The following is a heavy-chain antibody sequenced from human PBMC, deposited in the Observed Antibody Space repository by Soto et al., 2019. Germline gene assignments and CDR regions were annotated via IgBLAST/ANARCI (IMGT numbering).Heavy chain of an antibody. D-gene: IGHD6-6*01. V-gene: IGHV4-30-4*01. J-gene: IGHJ4*02. CDR3: AREGSSSSHFDY. Sequence: ASETLSLTCTVSGGSISSGDYYWSWIRQPPGKGLEWIGYIYYSGSTYYNPSLKSRVTISVDTSKNQFSLKLSSVTAADTAVYYCAREGSSSSHFDYWGQGTLVTVSS. CDR1: GGSISSGDYY. CDR2: IYYSGST.